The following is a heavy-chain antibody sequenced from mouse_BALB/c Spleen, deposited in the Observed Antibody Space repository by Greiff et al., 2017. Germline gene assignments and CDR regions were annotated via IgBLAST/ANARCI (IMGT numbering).Heavy chain of an antibody. D-gene: IGHD2-3*01. CDR2: ISSGSSTI. Sequence: EVQVVESGGGLVQPGGSRKLSCAASGFTFSSFGMHWVRQAPEKGLEWVAYISSGSSTIYYADTVKGRFTISRDNPKNTLFLQMTSLRSEDTAMYYCARSGWGAMDYWGQGTSVTVSS. V-gene: IGHV5-17*02. J-gene: IGHJ4*01. CDR3: ARSGWGAMDY. CDR1: GFTFSSFG.